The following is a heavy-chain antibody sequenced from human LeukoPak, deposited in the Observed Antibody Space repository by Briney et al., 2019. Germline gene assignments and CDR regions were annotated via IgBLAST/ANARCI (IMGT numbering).Heavy chain of an antibody. J-gene: IGHJ4*02. CDR2: IKSKTDGGTT. V-gene: IGHV3-15*01. CDR3: IMLYYYDSSGYEETMYYFDY. Sequence: GGSLRLSCAASGFTFSSAWMSWVRQAPGKGLEWVGRIKSKTDGGTTDYAAPVKGRFTISRDDSKNTLYLQMNSLKTEDTAVYYCIMLYYYDSSGYEETMYYFDYWGQGTLVTVSS. D-gene: IGHD3-22*01. CDR1: GFTFSSAW.